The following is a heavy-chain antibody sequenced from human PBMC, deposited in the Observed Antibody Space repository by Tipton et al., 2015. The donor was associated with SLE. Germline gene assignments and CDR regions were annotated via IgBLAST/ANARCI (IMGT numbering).Heavy chain of an antibody. CDR3: ARLQWLVLNWYFDL. CDR2: IYYSGST. J-gene: IGHJ2*01. CDR1: GASISTSGYC. Sequence: LRLSCTVSGASISTSGYCWSWIRQPPGKGLEWIGYIYYSGSTNYNPSLKSRVTISVDTSKNQFSLKLSSVTAADTAVYYCARLQWLVLNWYFDLWGRGTLVTVSS. V-gene: IGHV4-61*08. D-gene: IGHD6-19*01.